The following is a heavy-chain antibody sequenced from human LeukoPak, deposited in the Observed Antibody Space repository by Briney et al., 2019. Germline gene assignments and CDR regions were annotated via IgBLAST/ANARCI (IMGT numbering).Heavy chain of an antibody. CDR2: ISSSGSTI. V-gene: IGHV3-48*03. Sequence: GSLRLSCAASGFTFSSYEMNWVRQAPGKGLEWVSYISSSGSTIYYADSVKGRFTISRDNAKNSLYLQMNSLRAEDTAVYYCARDYPPGFYYDSSPDYWGQGTLVTVSS. CDR3: ARDYPPGFYYDSSPDY. D-gene: IGHD3-22*01. CDR1: GFTFSSYE. J-gene: IGHJ4*02.